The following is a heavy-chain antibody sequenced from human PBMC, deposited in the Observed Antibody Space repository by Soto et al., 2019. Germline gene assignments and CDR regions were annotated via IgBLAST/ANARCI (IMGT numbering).Heavy chain of an antibody. CDR1: GFTFDDYT. J-gene: IGHJ4*02. Sequence: PGGALRLTCTASGFTFDDYTMHWVRQAPGKGLEWVSLISWDGGSTYYADSVKGRFTISRDNSKNSLYLQMNSLRAEDTALYYCAKGTCGGDCFTLDYWGQGTLVPVPS. CDR3: AKGTCGGDCFTLDY. D-gene: IGHD2-21*02. CDR2: ISWDGGST. V-gene: IGHV3-43*01.